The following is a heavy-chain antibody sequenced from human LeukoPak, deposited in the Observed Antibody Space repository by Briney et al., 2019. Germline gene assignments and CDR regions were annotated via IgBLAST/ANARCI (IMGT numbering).Heavy chain of an antibody. V-gene: IGHV1-18*01. D-gene: IGHD6-19*01. CDR1: GYTFSSYG. J-gene: IGHJ3*01. CDR3: ARMYSSGWPLECLDV. Sequence: VASVKVSCKASGYTFSSYGFTWVRQAPGQGLEWMGWISAYNGNTNYAQKLQGRVTMTTDTSTTTAYMELGSLRSDDTAVYYCARMYSSGWPLECLDVWGQGTMVTVSS. CDR2: ISAYNGNT.